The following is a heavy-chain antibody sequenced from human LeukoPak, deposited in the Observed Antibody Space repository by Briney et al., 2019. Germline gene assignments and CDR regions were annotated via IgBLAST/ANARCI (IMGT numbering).Heavy chain of an antibody. D-gene: IGHD6-19*01. CDR1: GYTFTNYW. J-gene: IGHJ4*02. V-gene: IGHV5-51*01. CDR2: MFPGDSDV. CDR3: ARRRYSSGPADY. Sequence: GESPKISCPATGYTFTNYWIAWVRQMPGRGLEWLGMMFPGDSDVRYSSSVAGQITISVDRATNTTHLQWSSLKASDTGIYFCARRRYSSGPADYWGQGTQVIASS.